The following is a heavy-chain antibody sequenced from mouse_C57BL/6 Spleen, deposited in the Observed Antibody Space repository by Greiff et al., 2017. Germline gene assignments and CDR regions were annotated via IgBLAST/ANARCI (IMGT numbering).Heavy chain of an antibody. CDR1: GYTFTDYE. CDR3: TRGDVSWDLGFAY. CDR2: IDPETGGT. J-gene: IGHJ3*01. Sequence: QVQLQQSGAELVRPGASVTLSCKASGYTFTDYEMHWVKQTPVHGLEWIGAIDPETGGTAYNQKFKGKAILTADKSSSTAYMELRSLTSEDSAVYYCTRGDVSWDLGFAYGGQGTLVTVSA. V-gene: IGHV1-15*01. D-gene: IGHD4-1*01.